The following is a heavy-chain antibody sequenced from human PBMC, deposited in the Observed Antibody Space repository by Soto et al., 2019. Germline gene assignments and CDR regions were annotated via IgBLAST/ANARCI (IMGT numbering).Heavy chain of an antibody. CDR3: ARGGYDILADYYYGMDV. CDR2: INTNTGNP. D-gene: IGHD3-9*01. Sequence: ASVKVSCKASGYTFTSYGISWVRQAPGQGLEWMGWINTNTGNPTYAQGFTGRFVFSLDTSVSTAYLQICSLKAEDTAVYYCARGGYDILADYYYGMDVWGQGTTVTVSS. J-gene: IGHJ6*02. V-gene: IGHV7-4-1*01. CDR1: GYTFTSYG.